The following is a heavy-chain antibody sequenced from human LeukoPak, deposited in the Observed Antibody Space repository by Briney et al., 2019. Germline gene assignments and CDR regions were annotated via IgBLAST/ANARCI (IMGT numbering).Heavy chain of an antibody. Sequence: GGSLRLSCAASGFTFSSYAMSWVRQAPGKGLEWVSAISGSGGSTYYADSVKGRFTISRDNSKNTLYLQMNSLRAEDTAVYYCAKPTSPYYYDSSGYDHWGQGTLVTVSS. CDR2: ISGSGGST. V-gene: IGHV3-23*01. D-gene: IGHD3-22*01. CDR1: GFTFSSYA. J-gene: IGHJ4*02. CDR3: AKPTSPYYYDSSGYDH.